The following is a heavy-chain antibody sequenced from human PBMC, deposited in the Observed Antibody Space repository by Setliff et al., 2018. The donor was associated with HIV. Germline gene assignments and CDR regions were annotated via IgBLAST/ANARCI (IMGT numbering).Heavy chain of an antibody. CDR3: ARETEAGTFDY. J-gene: IGHJ4*02. Sequence: SETLSLTCTVPDDSISSNYWSWVRQPPGKGLEWIGEINHSGSTNYNPPLKSRVTVSVDTSKNQFSLKVSSVTAADTAVYYCARETEAGTFDYWGQGTLVTVSS. V-gene: IGHV4-34*01. CDR2: INHSGST. CDR1: DDSISSNY. D-gene: IGHD6-19*01.